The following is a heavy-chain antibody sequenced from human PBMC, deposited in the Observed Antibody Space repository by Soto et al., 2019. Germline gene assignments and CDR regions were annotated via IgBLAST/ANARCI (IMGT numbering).Heavy chain of an antibody. Sequence: QVHLVQSGAEVKKPGASVKVSCKGSGYAFTTYGITWVRQAPGQALEGLGWISAKNGNTKYAKKLQGRVTVTRDTSTSTAYMELRGLRSDDTAVYYCARGRYGDYWGQGALVTVSS. V-gene: IGHV1-18*01. CDR3: ARGRYGDY. CDR1: GYAFTTYG. CDR2: ISAKNGNT. D-gene: IGHD1-1*01. J-gene: IGHJ4*02.